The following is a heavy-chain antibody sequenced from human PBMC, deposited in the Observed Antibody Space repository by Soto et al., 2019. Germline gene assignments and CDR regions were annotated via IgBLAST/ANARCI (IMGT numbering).Heavy chain of an antibody. CDR2: INTAGTTT. CDR3: ARVPTGSYGGWNS. Sequence: EVQLVESGGDLVQPGGSLRLSCAASGFTFSSYWMHWVRQAPGKGLVWVSRINTAGTTTAYADSVKGRFTISRDNAKNTLYLQMNSLRAEDTAVYYCARVPTGSYGGWNSWGQGTLVTVSS. V-gene: IGHV3-74*01. J-gene: IGHJ4*02. CDR1: GFTFSSYW. D-gene: IGHD1-26*01.